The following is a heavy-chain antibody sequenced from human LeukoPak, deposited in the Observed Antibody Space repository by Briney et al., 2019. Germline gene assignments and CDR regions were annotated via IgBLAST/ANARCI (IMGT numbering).Heavy chain of an antibody. D-gene: IGHD6-19*01. Sequence: PSETLSLTCTVSGGSISSYYWSWIRQPPGKGLEWIGYIYYSGSTNYNPSLKSRVTISVDTSKNQFSLKLSSVTAADTAVYYCARDQGYSSGWYYFDYWGQGTLVTVSS. CDR2: IYYSGST. CDR1: GGSISSYY. CDR3: ARDQGYSSGWYYFDY. V-gene: IGHV4-59*01. J-gene: IGHJ4*02.